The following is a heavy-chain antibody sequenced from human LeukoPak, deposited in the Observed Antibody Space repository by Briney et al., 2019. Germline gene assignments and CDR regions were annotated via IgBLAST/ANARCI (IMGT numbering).Heavy chain of an antibody. Sequence: SETLSLTCAVYGGSFSGYYWGWIRQPPGKGLEWIGEINHSGSTNYNPSLKSRVTISVDTSKNQFSLKLSSVTAADTAVYYCASGGAGFGWTYGRWFDPWGQGTLVTVSS. J-gene: IGHJ5*02. CDR2: INHSGST. D-gene: IGHD1-7*01. CDR3: ASGGAGFGWTYGRWFDP. V-gene: IGHV4-34*01. CDR1: GGSFSGYY.